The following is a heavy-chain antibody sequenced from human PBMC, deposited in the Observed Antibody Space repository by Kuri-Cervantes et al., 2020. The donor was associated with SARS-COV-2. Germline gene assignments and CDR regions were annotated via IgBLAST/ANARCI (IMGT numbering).Heavy chain of an antibody. CDR3: ARIQREWLLMHHYYGMDV. CDR2: IFSNDEK. Sequence: SGPTLVKPTETLTLTCTVSGFSLSNAKMGVSWIRQPPGKALEWLAHIFSNDEKSYSTSLKSRLTISKDTSKSQVVLTMTNMDPVDTATYYCARIQREWLLMHHYYGMDVWGQGTAVTVSS. CDR1: GFSLSNAKMG. J-gene: IGHJ6*02. D-gene: IGHD3-3*01. V-gene: IGHV2-26*01.